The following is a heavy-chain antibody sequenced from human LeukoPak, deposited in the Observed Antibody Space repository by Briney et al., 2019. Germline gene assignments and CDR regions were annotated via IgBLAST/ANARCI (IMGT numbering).Heavy chain of an antibody. Sequence: SETLSFTCAVYGGSFSGYYWSWIRQPPGKGLEWIGEINHSGSTNYNPSLKSRVTISLSTSKNQFSLKLSSVTAADTAVYYCARVRRVGATPFDYWGQGTLVTVSS. V-gene: IGHV4-34*01. CDR2: INHSGST. D-gene: IGHD1-26*01. CDR3: ARVRRVGATPFDY. CDR1: GGSFSGYY. J-gene: IGHJ4*02.